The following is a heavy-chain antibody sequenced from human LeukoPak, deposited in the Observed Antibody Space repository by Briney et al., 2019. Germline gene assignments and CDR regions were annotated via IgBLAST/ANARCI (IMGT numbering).Heavy chain of an antibody. Sequence: SETLSLTCTVSGGSISSGGYYWSWIRQPPGKGLEWIGYIYHSGSTYYNPSLKSRVTMSVDRSKNQFSLKLSSVTAADTAVYYCARGEYYYGSGSYYWDYWGQGTLVTVSS. J-gene: IGHJ4*02. D-gene: IGHD3-10*01. V-gene: IGHV4-30-2*01. CDR2: IYHSGST. CDR3: ARGEYYYGSGSYYWDY. CDR1: GGSISSGGYY.